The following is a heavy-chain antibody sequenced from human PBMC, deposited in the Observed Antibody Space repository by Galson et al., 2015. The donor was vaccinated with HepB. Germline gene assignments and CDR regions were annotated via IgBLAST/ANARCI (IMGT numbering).Heavy chain of an antibody. D-gene: IGHD3-3*01. CDR2: ISSSSITI. V-gene: IGHV3-48*02. CDR3: ARESNDFWSGYYAYYYYYMDV. Sequence: SLRLSCAASGFTFSSYAMSWVRQAPGKGLEWVSYISSSSITIYYADSVKGRFTIPRDNAKNSLYLQMNSLRDEDTAVYYCARESNDFWSGYYAYYYYYMDVWGKGTTVTVSS. CDR1: GFTFSSYA. J-gene: IGHJ6*03.